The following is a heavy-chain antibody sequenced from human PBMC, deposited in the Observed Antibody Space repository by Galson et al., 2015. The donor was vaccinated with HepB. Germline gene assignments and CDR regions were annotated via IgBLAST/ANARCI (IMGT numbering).Heavy chain of an antibody. D-gene: IGHD5-24*01. CDR2: IYWDDDK. CDR3: AHAPDGYNYGYFDY. J-gene: IGHJ4*02. V-gene: IGHV2-5*02. CDR1: GFSLSTSGVG. Sequence: PALVKPTQTLTLTCTFSGFSLSTSGVGVGWIRQPPGKALEWLALIYWDDDKRYSPSLKSRLTITKDTSKNQVVLTMTNMDPVDTATYYCAHAPDGYNYGYFDYWGQGTLVTASS.